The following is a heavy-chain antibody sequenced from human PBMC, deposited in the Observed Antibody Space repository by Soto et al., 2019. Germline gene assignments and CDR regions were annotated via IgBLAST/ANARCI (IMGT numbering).Heavy chain of an antibody. CDR2: INAGNDNT. V-gene: IGHV1-3*01. D-gene: IGHD6-25*01. Sequence: QVQLVQSGAEVKKPGASVKVSCKASGYTFISYAMHWVRQAPGQRLEWMGWINAGNDNTKYSQRIQGRVTITRDTSVSTAYMELTSLRSEDTAVYYCARGPSGGAGWLDPWGQGTLVTVSS. J-gene: IGHJ5*02. CDR3: ARGPSGGAGWLDP. CDR1: GYTFISYA.